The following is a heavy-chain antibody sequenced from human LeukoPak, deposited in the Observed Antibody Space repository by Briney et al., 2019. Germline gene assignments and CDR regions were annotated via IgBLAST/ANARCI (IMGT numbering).Heavy chain of an antibody. J-gene: IGHJ3*01. CDR3: ARGGQGDGYSADEAFDF. CDR2: TYYRSKWYN. D-gene: IGHD5-24*01. CDR1: GDSVSSNSVT. Sequence: SQTLSLTCAISGDSVSSNSVTWNWIRQSPSRGLEWLGRTYYRSKWYNEYAVSVKSRITINLDTSKNQFSLQLKSVTPEDTAVYYCARGGQGDGYSADEAFDFWGQGTMVTVS. V-gene: IGHV6-1*01.